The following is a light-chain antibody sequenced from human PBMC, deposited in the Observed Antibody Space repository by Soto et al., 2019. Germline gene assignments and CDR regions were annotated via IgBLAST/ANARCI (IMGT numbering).Light chain of an antibody. V-gene: IGLV2-8*01. Sequence: QSALTQPPSASGSPGQSVTISCTGTSSDVGGYNFVSWYQQHPGKAPKLIIYEVSKRPSGVPDRFSGSKSGNTASLTVSGPQAEDEANFYCSSFAGANTYVFGTGTQVTVL. CDR3: SSFAGANTYV. CDR1: SSDVGGYNF. CDR2: EVS. J-gene: IGLJ1*01.